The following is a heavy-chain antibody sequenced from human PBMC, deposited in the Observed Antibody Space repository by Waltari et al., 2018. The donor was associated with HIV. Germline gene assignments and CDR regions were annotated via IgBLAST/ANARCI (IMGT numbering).Heavy chain of an antibody. V-gene: IGHV4-39*01. CDR1: GGSISSSDYY. J-gene: IGHJ5*02. CDR3: AGQRAYSDSSGYYYANWFDP. CDR2: INYIGGA. Sequence: QLQLQESGPGLVKPSETLSLTCTVSGGSISSSDYYWGWIRQPPGKGLEWIGDINYIGGANSYPPLKSRVTLSVDTSKNQFSLMVTSGTAADTAVDFCAGQRAYSDSSGYYYANWFDPWGQGTLVTVSS. D-gene: IGHD3-22*01.